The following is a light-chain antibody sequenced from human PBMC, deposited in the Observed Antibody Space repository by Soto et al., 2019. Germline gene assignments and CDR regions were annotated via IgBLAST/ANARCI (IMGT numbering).Light chain of an antibody. J-gene: IGLJ2*01. Sequence: QSVLTQPPSASGTPGQRVTISCSGSNSNIGSNTVSWYQQLPGTAPKLLIYSNNQRPSGVPDRFSGSKSGTSATLAISGLQSEDEADYHCAAWDDSLNGHVVFGGGTKVTVL. CDR1: NSNIGSNT. CDR2: SNN. V-gene: IGLV1-44*01. CDR3: AAWDDSLNGHVV.